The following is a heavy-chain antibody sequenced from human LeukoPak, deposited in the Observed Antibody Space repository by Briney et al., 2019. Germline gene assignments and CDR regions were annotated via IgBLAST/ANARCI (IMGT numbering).Heavy chain of an antibody. D-gene: IGHD2-21*02. CDR2: IYYSGST. V-gene: IGHV4-31*03. Sequence: SETLSLTCTVSGGSISSGGYYWSWIRQHPGKGLEWIGYIYYSGSTYYNPSLKSRVTISVDTSKNQLSLKLSSVTAADTAVYYCARMHIVVVTAIRGRYYFDYWGQGTLVTVSS. CDR1: GGSISSGGYY. CDR3: ARMHIVVVTAIRGRYYFDY. J-gene: IGHJ4*02.